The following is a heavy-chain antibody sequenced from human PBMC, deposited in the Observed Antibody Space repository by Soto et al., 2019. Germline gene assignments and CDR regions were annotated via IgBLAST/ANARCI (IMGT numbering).Heavy chain of an antibody. J-gene: IGHJ3*02. CDR3: TKDISAGGADI. CDR1: GSTSADYA. D-gene: IGHD6-25*01. V-gene: IGHV3-9*02. Sequence: DVQLVESGGGFVQPGRSLTLSCAASGSTSADYAMHWVRQVPGKGLEWVSGIGWNSDRIDYADSVKGRFTTSRDNGRNSLYLQMNRLRSEDTALYYCTKDISAGGADIWGQGTMFTASS. CDR2: IGWNSDRI.